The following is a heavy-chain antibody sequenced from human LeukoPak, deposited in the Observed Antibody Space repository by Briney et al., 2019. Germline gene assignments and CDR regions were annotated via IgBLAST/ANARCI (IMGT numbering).Heavy chain of an antibody. CDR1: GGSFSGYY. CDR2: INHSGST. V-gene: IGHV4-34*01. Sequence: SETLSLTCAVYGGSFSGYYWSWIRQPPGKGLEWIGEINHSGSTNYNPSLKSRVTISVDTSKNQFSLKLSSVTAADTAVYYCARGRRGIVVVPAAIGYSDYWGQGTLVTVSS. CDR3: ARGRRGIVVVPAAIGYSDY. D-gene: IGHD2-2*01. J-gene: IGHJ4*02.